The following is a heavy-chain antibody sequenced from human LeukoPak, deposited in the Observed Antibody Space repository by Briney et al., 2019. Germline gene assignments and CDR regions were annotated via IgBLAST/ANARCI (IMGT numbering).Heavy chain of an antibody. CDR2: INSDGSST. J-gene: IGHJ4*02. CDR3: TKEPYHSGSYYFDY. V-gene: IGHV3-74*01. Sequence: GGSLRLSCAASGFTFSSYWMHWVRQAPGKGLVWVSRINSDGSSTNYADSVKGRFTISRDHSKNTLYLQMHSLRAEDTAVYYCTKEPYHSGSYYFDYWGQGTLVTVSS. CDR1: GFTFSSYW. D-gene: IGHD1-26*01.